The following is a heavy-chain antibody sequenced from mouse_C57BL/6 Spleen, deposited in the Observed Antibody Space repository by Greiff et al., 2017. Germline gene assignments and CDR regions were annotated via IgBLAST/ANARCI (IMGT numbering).Heavy chain of an antibody. CDR2: IYPGGGYT. CDR1: GYTFTNYW. Sequence: QVQLQQSGAELVRPGTSVKMSCKASGYTFTNYWIGWAKQRPGHGLEWIGDIYPGGGYTNYNEKFKGKATLTADKSSSTAYMQFSSLTSEDSAIYYCARSILRYFDYWGQGTTLTVSS. D-gene: IGHD1-1*01. CDR3: ARSILRYFDY. V-gene: IGHV1-63*01. J-gene: IGHJ2*01.